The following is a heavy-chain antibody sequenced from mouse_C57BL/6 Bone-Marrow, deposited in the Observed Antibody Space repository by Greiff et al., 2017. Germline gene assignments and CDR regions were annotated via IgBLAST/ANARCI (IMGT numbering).Heavy chain of an antibody. V-gene: IGHV1-64*01. CDR2: IHPNSGST. CDR3: ARMVYYYGSSYDWYFDV. D-gene: IGHD1-1*01. J-gene: IGHJ1*03. CDR1: GYTFTSYW. Sequence: VQLQQSGAELVKPGASVKLSCKASGYTFTSYWLHWVKQRPGQGLEWIGMIHPNSGSTNYNEKFKSKATLTVDKSSSTAYMQLSSLTSEDSAVYYCARMVYYYGSSYDWYFDVWGTGTTVTVSS.